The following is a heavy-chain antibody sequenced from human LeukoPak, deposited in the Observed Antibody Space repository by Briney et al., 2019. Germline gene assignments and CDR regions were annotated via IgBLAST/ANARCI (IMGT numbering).Heavy chain of an antibody. Sequence: ASVKVSCKASGCTFTHYGISWVRQAPGKGLEWMGWIGTYNGNTDYAQKFQGRITLTTDTSTTTAYMILRSLTSDDTAVYFCARDAVVVPAADISNFDFWGQGTLVTVSS. CDR3: ARDAVVVPAADISNFDF. V-gene: IGHV1-18*01. CDR1: GCTFTHYG. D-gene: IGHD2-2*01. CDR2: IGTYNGNT. J-gene: IGHJ4*02.